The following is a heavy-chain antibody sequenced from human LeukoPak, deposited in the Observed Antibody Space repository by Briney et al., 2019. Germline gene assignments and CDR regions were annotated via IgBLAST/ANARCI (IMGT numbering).Heavy chain of an antibody. D-gene: IGHD5-12*01. V-gene: IGHV3-7*01. CDR2: INQDGSKD. CDR1: GFTFSNYW. CDR3: VRDGGVSGYDLLDY. J-gene: IGHJ4*02. Sequence: GGSLRLSCAASGFTFSNYWMTWVRQAPGKGLEWVAHINQDGSKDYYMDSVKARFTTSRENAKNSLSLQMNSLRAEDTAVYYCVRDGGVSGYDLLDYWGQGTLVTVSS.